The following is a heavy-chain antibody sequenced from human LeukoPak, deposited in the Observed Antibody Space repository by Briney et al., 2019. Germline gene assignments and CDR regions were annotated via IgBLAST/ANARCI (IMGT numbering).Heavy chain of an antibody. CDR3: AKDTRMAIDY. CDR1: GFTFSSYG. CDR2: IRYDGSNK. D-gene: IGHD5-24*01. V-gene: IGHV3-30*02. Sequence: GGSLRLSCAASGFTFSSYGMHWVRQAPGKGLEWVAFIRYDGSNKCYADSVKGRFTISRDNSKNTLYLQMNSLRAEDTAVYYCAKDTRMAIDYWGQGTLVTVSS. J-gene: IGHJ4*02.